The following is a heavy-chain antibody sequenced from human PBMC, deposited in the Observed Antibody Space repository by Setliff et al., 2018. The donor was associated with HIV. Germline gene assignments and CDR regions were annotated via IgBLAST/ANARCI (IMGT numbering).Heavy chain of an antibody. D-gene: IGHD6-13*01. Sequence: SETLSLTCTVSGGSISSTNYYWGWIRQTPGKGLEWIGSIYYSGTTYYNPSLKSRVTMSVDTSTSRLSLKVHSVTAAGTAMYYCARGSHGTSWTDYWGQGTLVTVSS. CDR2: IYYSGTT. CDR1: GGSISSTNYY. CDR3: ARGSHGTSWTDY. J-gene: IGHJ4*02. V-gene: IGHV4-39*07.